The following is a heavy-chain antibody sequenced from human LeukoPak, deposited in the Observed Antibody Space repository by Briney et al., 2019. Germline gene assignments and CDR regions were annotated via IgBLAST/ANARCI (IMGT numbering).Heavy chain of an antibody. CDR2: IYYSGST. CDR1: GASFSNDYH. D-gene: IGHD3-3*01. CDR3: ARGSGYDFWSGYYYFDY. Sequence: PSETLSLTCTVSGASFSNDYHWGWIRQPPGKGLEWIGSIYYSGSTYYNPSLKSRVTISVDTSKNQFSLKLSSVTAADTAVYYCARGSGYDFWSGYYYFDYWGQGTLVTVSS. J-gene: IGHJ4*02. V-gene: IGHV4-39*07.